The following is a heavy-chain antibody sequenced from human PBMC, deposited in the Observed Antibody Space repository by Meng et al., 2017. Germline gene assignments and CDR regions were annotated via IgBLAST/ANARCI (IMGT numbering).Heavy chain of an antibody. CDR1: GGSISSYY. D-gene: IGHD3-16*01. CDR2: IYYSGST. V-gene: IGHV4-59*01. Sequence: SETLSPTCTVAGGSISSYYWSWIRQPPGKGLEWIGYIYYSGSTNYNPSLKSRVTISVDTSKNQFSLKLSSVTAADTAVYYCARTRRPLGGTIDYWGQGTLVTVSS. J-gene: IGHJ4*02. CDR3: ARTRRPLGGTIDY.